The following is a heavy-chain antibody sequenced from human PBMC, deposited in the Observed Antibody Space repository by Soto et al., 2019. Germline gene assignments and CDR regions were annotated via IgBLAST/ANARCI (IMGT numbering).Heavy chain of an antibody. J-gene: IGHJ6*02. CDR2: IIPIFGTA. Sequence: SVKVSCKASGGTFSSYAISWVRQAPGQGLEWMGGIIPIFGTANYAQKFQGRVTITADESTSTAYMELSSLRSEDTAVYYCASKEYPTGVTQDYYYYYGMDVWGQGTTVTVSS. CDR3: ASKEYPTGVTQDYYYYYGMDV. D-gene: IGHD4-17*01. CDR1: GGTFSSYA. V-gene: IGHV1-69*13.